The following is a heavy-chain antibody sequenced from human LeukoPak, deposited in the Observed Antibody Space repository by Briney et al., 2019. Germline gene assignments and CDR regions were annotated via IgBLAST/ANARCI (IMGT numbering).Heavy chain of an antibody. D-gene: IGHD3-22*01. CDR1: GGSCSGYY. J-gene: IGHJ4*02. CDR3: ASFSSGYYLDY. CDR2: INHSGST. Sequence: PSETLSLTCAVYGGSCSGYYWSSIRQPPGKGLEWIGEINHSGSTNYNPSLKSRVTISVDTSKNQFSLKLSSVTAADTAVYYCASFSSGYYLDYWGQGTLVTVSS. V-gene: IGHV4-34*01.